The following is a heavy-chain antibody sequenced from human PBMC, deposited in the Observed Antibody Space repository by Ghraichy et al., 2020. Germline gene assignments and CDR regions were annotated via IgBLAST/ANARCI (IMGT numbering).Heavy chain of an antibody. J-gene: IGHJ5*02. D-gene: IGHD5-18*01. CDR3: AFTGHTYGYGGTWFDP. V-gene: IGHV4-39*01. CDR2: IYYSGST. CDR1: GGSINSSSDD. Sequence: SETLSLTCTVSGGSINSSSDDWGWIRQPPGKGLEWVGSIYYSGSTYYNSSLKSRVIISVDTSKNQYSLKLSSVTAADTAVYYCAFTGHTYGYGGTWFDPWGQGTVVTVSS.